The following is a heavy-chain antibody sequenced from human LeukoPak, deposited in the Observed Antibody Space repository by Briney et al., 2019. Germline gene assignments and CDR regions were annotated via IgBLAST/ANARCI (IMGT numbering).Heavy chain of an antibody. CDR1: GFTFSSYE. CDR3: ARDSGRHGFDY. Sequence: GGSLRLSCAASGFTFSSYEMSWVRQAPGKGLEWVSYISSSGSTIYYADSVKGRFTISRDNAKNSLCLQMNSLRAEDTAVYYCARDSGRHGFDYWGQGTLVTVSS. CDR2: ISSSGSTI. D-gene: IGHD3-10*01. J-gene: IGHJ4*02. V-gene: IGHV3-48*03.